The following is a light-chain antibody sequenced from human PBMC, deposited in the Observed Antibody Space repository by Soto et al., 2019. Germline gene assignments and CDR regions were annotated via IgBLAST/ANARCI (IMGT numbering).Light chain of an antibody. J-gene: IGKJ1*01. Sequence: IQMTQSPSTLSASVGDRVTITCRASQTISNWLAWYQQKPGKAPNLLIYDASSLESGVPSRFSVSGPGTEFTLTISSLQPDDFATYYCQQYNSYSSTFGQGTKVDIK. CDR2: DAS. V-gene: IGKV1-5*01. CDR1: QTISNW. CDR3: QQYNSYSST.